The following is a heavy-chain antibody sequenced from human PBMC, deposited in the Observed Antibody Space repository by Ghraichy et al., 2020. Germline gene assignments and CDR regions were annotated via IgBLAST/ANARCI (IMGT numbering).Heavy chain of an antibody. CDR2: IKSKTDGGTT. CDR3: TTDQYCSSTSCYFYYYYMDV. J-gene: IGHJ6*03. CDR1: GFTFSNAW. D-gene: IGHD2-2*01. V-gene: IGHV3-15*01. Sequence: GGSLRLSCAASGFTFSNAWMSWVRQAPGKGLEWVGRIKSKTDGGTTDYAAPVKGRFTISRDDSKNTLYLQMNSLKTEDTAVYYCTTDQYCSSTSCYFYYYYMDVWGKGTTVTVSS.